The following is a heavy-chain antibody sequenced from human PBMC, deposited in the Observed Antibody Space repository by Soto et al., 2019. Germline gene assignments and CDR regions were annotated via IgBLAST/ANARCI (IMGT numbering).Heavy chain of an antibody. D-gene: IGHD3-9*01. V-gene: IGHV4-4*02. CDR2: IYHGGSN. CDR3: VSSYDTGDYYYDF. CDR1: ASSISSSNW. J-gene: IGHJ4*02. Sequence: SKTRSLPGAVSASSISSSNWWSWVRQTPGKGLEWIGEIYHGGSNNYHTSLKSRIAILPDKYNNKISLTLSSVIAADTAVYFCVSSYDTGDYYYDFWGQGKLVTVSS.